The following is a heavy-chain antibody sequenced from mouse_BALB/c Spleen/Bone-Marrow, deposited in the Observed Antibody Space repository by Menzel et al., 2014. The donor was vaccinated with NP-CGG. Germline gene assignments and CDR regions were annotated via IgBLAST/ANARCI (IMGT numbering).Heavy chain of an antibody. D-gene: IGHD1-1*01. CDR2: INPSSGYT. V-gene: IGHV1-4*01. CDR3: ARRYYGSTFDY. J-gene: IGHJ2*01. CDR1: GYTFPSYT. Sequence: QVQLQQSGAELARPGASVKMSCKASGYTFPSYTMHWVKQRPGQGLEWIGYINPSSGYTNYNQKFKDKATLTADKSSSTAYMQLSSLTSEDSAVYYCARRYYGSTFDYWGQGTTLTVSS.